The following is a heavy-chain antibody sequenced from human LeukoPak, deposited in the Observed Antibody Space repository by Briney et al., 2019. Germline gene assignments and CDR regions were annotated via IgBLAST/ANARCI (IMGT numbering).Heavy chain of an antibody. CDR3: ARGVGLGYCSSTSCSELDY. J-gene: IGHJ4*02. CDR2: INPNSGGT. Sequence: ASVKVSCKASGYTFTGYYMHSVRQAPGQRLEWMGWINPNSGGTNYAQKFQGRVTMTRDTSISTVYMELSRLRSDDTAVYYCARGVGLGYCSSTSCSELDYWGQGTLVTVFS. D-gene: IGHD2-2*01. CDR1: GYTFTGYY. V-gene: IGHV1-2*02.